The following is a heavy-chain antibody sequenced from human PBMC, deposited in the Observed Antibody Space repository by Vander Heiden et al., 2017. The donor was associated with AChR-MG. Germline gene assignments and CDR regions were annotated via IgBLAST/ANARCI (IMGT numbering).Heavy chain of an antibody. Sequence: QVQLVESGGGVVQPGRSLRLSCAASGFPFSSYGMHWVRQAPGKGLEWVAVIWYDGSNKYYADSVKGRFTISRDNSKNTLYLQMNSLRAEDTAVYYCAREYDYVWGSYLDYWGQGTLVTVSS. D-gene: IGHD3-16*02. CDR2: IWYDGSNK. CDR1: GFPFSSYG. J-gene: IGHJ4*02. V-gene: IGHV3-33*01. CDR3: AREYDYVWGSYLDY.